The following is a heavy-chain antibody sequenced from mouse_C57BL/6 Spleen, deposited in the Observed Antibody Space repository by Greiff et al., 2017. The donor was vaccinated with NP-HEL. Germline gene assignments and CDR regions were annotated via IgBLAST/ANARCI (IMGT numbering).Heavy chain of an antibody. Sequence: ESGPGLVKPSQSLSLTCSVTGYSITSGYYWNWIRQFPGNKLEWMGYISYDGSNNYNPSLKNRISITRDTSKNQFFLKLNSVTTEDTATYYCARGEEYYYGSPFAYWGQGTLVTVSA. CDR3: ARGEEYYYGSPFAY. CDR2: ISYDGSN. CDR1: GYSITSGYY. J-gene: IGHJ3*01. V-gene: IGHV3-6*01. D-gene: IGHD1-1*01.